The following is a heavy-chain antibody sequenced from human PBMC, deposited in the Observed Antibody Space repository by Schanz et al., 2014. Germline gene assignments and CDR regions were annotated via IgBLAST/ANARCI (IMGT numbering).Heavy chain of an antibody. CDR3: ARELPGVVAFDF. J-gene: IGHJ3*01. D-gene: IGHD7-27*01. V-gene: IGHV3-66*01. CDR2: IYIGGNT. CDR1: GFSVGNKY. Sequence: EVQLVESGGGLVQPGGSLRLSCAASGFSVGNKYMYWVRQAPGKGLEWVSFIYIGGNTYYADSVRGRITMSRDNSKNTMYLQINNLRADDTAVYYCARELPGVVAFDFWGQGTMVTVSS.